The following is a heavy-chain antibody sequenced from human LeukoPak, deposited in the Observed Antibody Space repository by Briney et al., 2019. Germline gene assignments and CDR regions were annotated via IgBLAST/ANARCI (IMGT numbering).Heavy chain of an antibody. D-gene: IGHD6-13*01. J-gene: IGHJ4*02. V-gene: IGHV3-66*01. CDR3: ARAAAPFDY. CDR2: LHSGGTT. Sequence: GGSLRLSCAASGFTVSSNYMSWVRQTPGKGLEWVSVLHSGGTTFYADSVKGRFTISRDDSKNTVYLQMNNVRAEDTAVYYCARAAAPFDYWGRGTLVTVSS. CDR1: GFTVSSNY.